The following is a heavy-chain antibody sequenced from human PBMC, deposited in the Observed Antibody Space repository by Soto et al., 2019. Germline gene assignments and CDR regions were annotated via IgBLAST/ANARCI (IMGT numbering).Heavy chain of an antibody. CDR2: ISSSSSYI. D-gene: IGHD6-19*01. CDR1: GFTFSSYS. Sequence: EVQLVESGGGLVKPGGSLRLSCAASGFTFSSYSMNWVRQAPGKGLEWVSSISSSSSYIYYADSVKGRFTISRDNAKNSLYLQMNSLRAEDTAVYYCARVSGSSRMYYFEYWGQGTLVTVSS. CDR3: ARVSGSSRMYYFEY. J-gene: IGHJ4*02. V-gene: IGHV3-21*01.